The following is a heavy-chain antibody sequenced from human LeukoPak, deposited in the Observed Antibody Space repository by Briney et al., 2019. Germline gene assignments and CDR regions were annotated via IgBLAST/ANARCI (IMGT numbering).Heavy chain of an antibody. D-gene: IGHD4-11*01. CDR2: ISGSGGST. J-gene: IGHJ6*02. CDR1: GFAFSSYA. Sequence: GGSLRLSCAASGFAFSSYAMSWVRQAPGKGLEWVSAISGSGGSTYYADSVKGRVAISRDNSNNTVFLQMHIVRAEDKAVYYCARSYSNHLFGMDVWGQGATVTVSS. CDR3: ARSYSNHLFGMDV. V-gene: IGHV3-23*01.